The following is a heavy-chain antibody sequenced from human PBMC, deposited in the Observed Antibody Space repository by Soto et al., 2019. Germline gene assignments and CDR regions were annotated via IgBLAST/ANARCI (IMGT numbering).Heavy chain of an antibody. CDR2: IYWYDDK. V-gene: IGHV2-5*01. J-gene: IGHJ3*02. CDR1: GFSLSTSGLG. Sequence: QITLKESGPTLVKPTQTLTLTCTFSGFSLSTSGLGVGWIRQPPGKALEWLGIIYWYDDKPYSPSLRSRFTINKVTSTNQVFLTMTNMDPVDTSTYYCAQAYKIIWFHDGFDIWGQGTMFTVSS. D-gene: IGHD1-20*01. CDR3: AQAYKIIWFHDGFDI.